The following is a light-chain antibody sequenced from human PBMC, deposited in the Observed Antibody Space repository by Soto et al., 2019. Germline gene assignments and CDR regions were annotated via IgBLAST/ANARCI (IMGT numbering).Light chain of an antibody. V-gene: IGKV3-20*01. J-gene: IGKJ2*01. CDR1: QSVGSY. CDR3: QQYDSSPRT. Sequence: EIVLTQSPATLSLSPGERATLSCRASQSVGSYLTWYQQKPGQAPRLLIYGASSRATGIPDRFSGSGSGTDFTLTITRLEPGDFAVYYCQQYDSSPRTFGQGTKVDIK. CDR2: GAS.